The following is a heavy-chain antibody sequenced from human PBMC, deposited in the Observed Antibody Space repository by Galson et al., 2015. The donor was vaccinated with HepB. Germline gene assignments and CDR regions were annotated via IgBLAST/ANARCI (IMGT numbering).Heavy chain of an antibody. J-gene: IGHJ4*02. CDR3: ARYKVDSSGWYGGYYFDY. CDR1: GGTFSSYA. CDR2: IIPIFGTA. Sequence: SVKVSCKASGGTFSSYAISWVRQAPGQGLEWMGGIIPIFGTANYAQKFQGRVTITADESTSTAYMELSSLRSEDTAVYYCARYKVDSSGWYGGYYFDYWGQGTLVTVSS. V-gene: IGHV1-69*13. D-gene: IGHD6-19*01.